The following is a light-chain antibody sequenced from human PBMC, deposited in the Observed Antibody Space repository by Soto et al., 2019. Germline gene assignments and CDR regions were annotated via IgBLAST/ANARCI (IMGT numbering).Light chain of an antibody. CDR3: QQYYPTKPIT. J-gene: IGKJ5*01. Sequence: EIVLTQSPATLSLSPGERATLSCRASQSVSSYLAWYQQKPGQAPRLLIYDASNRATGIPARFSGSGSGTDFTLTIPSLQAEDVPIYYCQQYYPTKPITVGPGTRPESK. V-gene: IGKV3-11*01. CDR1: QSVSSY. CDR2: DAS.